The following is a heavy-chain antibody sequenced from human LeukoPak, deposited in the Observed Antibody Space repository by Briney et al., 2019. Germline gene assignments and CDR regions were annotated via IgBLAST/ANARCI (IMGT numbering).Heavy chain of an antibody. CDR2: IIGSGGST. CDR3: AKERQGGNSYGDEAFYFDY. D-gene: IGHD4-23*01. V-gene: IGHV3-23*01. Sequence: GGSLRLSCAASGLTFSSYGMSWVRQAPGKGLEWVSAIIGSGGSTYYADSVKGRLTTSRDNSKNTLYLQMNSLRAEDTAVYYCAKERQGGNSYGDEAFYFDYWGQGTLVTVSS. CDR1: GLTFSSYG. J-gene: IGHJ4*02.